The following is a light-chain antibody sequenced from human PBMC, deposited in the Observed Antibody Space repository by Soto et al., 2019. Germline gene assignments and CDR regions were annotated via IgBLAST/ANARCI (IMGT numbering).Light chain of an antibody. CDR1: QSVSSSY. J-gene: IGKJ2*01. Sequence: EIVLTQSPGTLSLSPGERATLSCRASQSVSSSYLAWYQQKPGQAPRLLSYGASSRATGIPDRFSGSGSGTDFTLTISRLEPEDFAVYYCQQYGISPYTFGQGTKLEI. CDR2: GAS. CDR3: QQYGISPYT. V-gene: IGKV3-20*01.